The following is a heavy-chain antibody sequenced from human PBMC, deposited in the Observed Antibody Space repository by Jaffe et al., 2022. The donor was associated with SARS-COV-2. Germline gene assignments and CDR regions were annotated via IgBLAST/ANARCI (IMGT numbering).Heavy chain of an antibody. CDR3: ARGVGGFDY. V-gene: IGHV3-30*04. CDR2: ISYDGSNK. Sequence: QVQLVESGGGVVQPGRSLRLSCAASGFTFSSYAMHWVRQAPGKGLEWVAVISYDGSNKYYADSVKGRFTISRDNSKNTLYLQMNSLRAEDTAVYYCARGVGGFDYWGQGTLVTVSS. D-gene: IGHD1-26*01. J-gene: IGHJ4*02. CDR1: GFTFSSYA.